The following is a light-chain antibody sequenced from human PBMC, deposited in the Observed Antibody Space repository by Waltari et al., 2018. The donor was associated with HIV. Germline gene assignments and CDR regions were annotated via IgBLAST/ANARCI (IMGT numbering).Light chain of an antibody. CDR1: NSNVGTNF. CDR3: ASWDDNLNHWV. V-gene: IGLV1-44*01. CDR2: RTE. Sequence: QSVLTQTPSASRAPGQRIIMSCSGTNSNVGTNFVSWFQQVSGGAPKLVIYRTEQRPSGVPARFSSAKSGSTASLAIARLQSDDEAEYFCASWDDNLNHWVFGGGTKLTV. J-gene: IGLJ3*02.